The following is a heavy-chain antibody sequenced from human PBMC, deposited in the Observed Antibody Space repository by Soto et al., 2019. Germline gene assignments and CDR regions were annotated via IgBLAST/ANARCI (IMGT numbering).Heavy chain of an antibody. CDR1: GFTFSDYY. J-gene: IGHJ5*02. V-gene: IGHV3-11*01. CDR3: ARVGCSASGFSGWFDP. CDR2: ISGSGDTI. D-gene: IGHD2-2*01. Sequence: QVHLVESGGGLVKPGGSLRLSCAASGFTFSDYYMHWIRQAPGKGLEWVSYISGSGDTIHYADSVQGRFTISRDNAKSSLYLQMSRLRAEDTAVYYGARVGCSASGFSGWFDPWGQGTLVTVSS.